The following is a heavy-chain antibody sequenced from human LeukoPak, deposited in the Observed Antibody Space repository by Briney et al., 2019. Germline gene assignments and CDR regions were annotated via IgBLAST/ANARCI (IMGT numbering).Heavy chain of an antibody. CDR3: ARDLGYCSGGSCYEDY. J-gene: IGHJ4*02. CDR2: ISSSSSYI. CDR1: GFTFSSYS. D-gene: IGHD2-15*01. Sequence: GGSLRLSCAASGFTFSSYSMNWVRQAPGKGLEWVSSISSSSSYIYYADSVKGRFTISRDNAKNSLYLQMNSLRAEDTAVYYCARDLGYCSGGSCYEDYWGQGTLVIVSS. V-gene: IGHV3-21*01.